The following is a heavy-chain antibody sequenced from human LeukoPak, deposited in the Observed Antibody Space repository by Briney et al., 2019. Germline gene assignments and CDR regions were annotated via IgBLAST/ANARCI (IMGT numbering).Heavy chain of an antibody. D-gene: IGHD1-26*01. CDR2: IIPIFGTA. J-gene: IGHJ4*02. V-gene: IGHV1-69*05. CDR1: GGTFSSYA. Sequence: ASVKVSCKASGGTFSSYAISWVRQAPGQGLEWMGGIIPIFGTANYAQKFQGRVTITTDESTSTAYMELSSLRSEDTAVYCCARGSSTGGATRDVLDYWGQGTLVTVSP. CDR3: ARGSSTGGATRDVLDY.